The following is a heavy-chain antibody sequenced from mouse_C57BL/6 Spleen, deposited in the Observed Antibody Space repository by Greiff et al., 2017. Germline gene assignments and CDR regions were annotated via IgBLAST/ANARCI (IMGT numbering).Heavy chain of an antibody. V-gene: IGHV5-6*01. CDR3: ARQDTTVVDWFAY. CDR2: ISSGGSYT. D-gene: IGHD1-1*01. Sequence: EVKLMESGGDLVKPGGSLKLSCAASGFTFSSYGMSWVRQTPDKRLEWVATISSGGSYTSYPDSVKGRFTISRDNAKNTLYLQMSSLKSEDTAMYYCARQDTTVVDWFAYWGQGTLVTVSA. CDR1: GFTFSSYG. J-gene: IGHJ3*01.